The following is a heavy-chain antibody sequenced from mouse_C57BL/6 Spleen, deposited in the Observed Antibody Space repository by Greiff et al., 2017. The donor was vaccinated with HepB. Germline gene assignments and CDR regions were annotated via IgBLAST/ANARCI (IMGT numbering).Heavy chain of an antibody. CDR2: IYPGGGYT. V-gene: IGHV1-63*01. J-gene: IGHJ1*03. CDR3: ARRYDYDDPWYFDV. D-gene: IGHD2-4*01. Sequence: QVQLKQSGPELVKPGASVKISCKASGYTFTNYWIGWAKQRPGHGLEWIGDIYPGGGYTNYNEKFKGKATLTADKSSSTAYMQFSSLTSEDSAIYYCARRYDYDDPWYFDVWGTGTTVTVSS. CDR1: GYTFTNYW.